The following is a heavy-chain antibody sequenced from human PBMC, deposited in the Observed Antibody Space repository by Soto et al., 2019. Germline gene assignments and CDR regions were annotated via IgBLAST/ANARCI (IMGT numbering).Heavy chain of an antibody. CDR3: ARSRVTYYYDRSAFDI. V-gene: IGHV1-69*01. J-gene: IGHJ3*02. CDR2: IIPIFGTA. Sequence: QVQLVQSGAEVKKPGSSVKVSCKASGGTFSSSAISWVRPAPGQGLEWMGGIIPIFGTANYAQKFQGRVTMTAEESTSTAYMELSSLRSEDTAVYYCARSRVTYYYDRSAFDIWGQGTMVTVSS. D-gene: IGHD3-22*01. CDR1: GGTFSSSA.